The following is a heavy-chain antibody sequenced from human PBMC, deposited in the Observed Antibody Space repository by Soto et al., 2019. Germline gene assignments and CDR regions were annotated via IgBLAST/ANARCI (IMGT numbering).Heavy chain of an antibody. CDR2: IYYTGGT. J-gene: IGHJ4*02. CDR3: ASEHSSRWSAYHFDN. D-gene: IGHD6-19*01. V-gene: IGHV4-59*01. CDR1: GGSISSSY. Sequence: QVQLQESGPGLVKPSETLSLTCTVSGGSISSSYWTWIRQPPGKALECIGFIYYTGGTNYNPSLKSLFTMSVDTSKNQFSLKMTSVTAADTAVYYCASEHSSRWSAYHFDNWGQGTLVTVSS.